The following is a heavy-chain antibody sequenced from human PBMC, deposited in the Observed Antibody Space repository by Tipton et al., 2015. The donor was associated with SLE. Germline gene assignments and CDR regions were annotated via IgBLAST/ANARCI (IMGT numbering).Heavy chain of an antibody. CDR1: GYSISSGYY. CDR2: IYHSGST. D-gene: IGHD3-3*01. V-gene: IGHV4-38-2*01. Sequence: TLSLTCAVSGYSISSGYYWGWIRPPPGKGLEWIGSIYHSGSTYYNPSLKSRVTISVDTSKNQFSLKLSSVTAADTAVYYCVESYDFWSGPPDAFDIWGQGTMVTVSS. CDR3: VESYDFWSGPPDAFDI. J-gene: IGHJ3*02.